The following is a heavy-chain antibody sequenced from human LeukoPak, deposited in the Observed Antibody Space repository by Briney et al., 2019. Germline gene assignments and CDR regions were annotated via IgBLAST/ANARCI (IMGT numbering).Heavy chain of an antibody. J-gene: IGHJ3*02. CDR3: AKPARTVAFDI. V-gene: IGHV3-23*01. CDR1: GFTFNIYA. D-gene: IGHD3/OR15-3a*01. CDR2: ISGSGGDT. Sequence: GGSLRLSCAASGFTFNIYAMNWVRQAPGKGLEWVSSISGSGGDTYYADSVRGRFTISTDNSKNTLYLQMNSLRAEDTAVYYCAKPARTVAFDIWGQGTMITVSS.